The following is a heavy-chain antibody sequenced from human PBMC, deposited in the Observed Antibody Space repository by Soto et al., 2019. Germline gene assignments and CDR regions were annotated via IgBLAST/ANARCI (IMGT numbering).Heavy chain of an antibody. J-gene: IGHJ5*02. CDR2: IIPIIGII. D-gene: IGHD4-4*01. CDR3: AGDPDSHYNDSHASSYP. V-gene: IGHV1-69*08. Sequence: QVQLVQSGAEVKKPGSSVKVSCKASGRTFSTYTITWVRQAPGQGLEWMGRIIPIIGIINYAQKFQGRVTISADKFTGTAYMELTGLRSDDTAVYYCAGDPDSHYNDSHASSYPWGQGTLVTVSS. CDR1: GRTFSTYT.